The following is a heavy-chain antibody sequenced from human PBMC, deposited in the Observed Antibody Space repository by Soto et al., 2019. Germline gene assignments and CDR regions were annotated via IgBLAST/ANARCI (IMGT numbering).Heavy chain of an antibody. CDR2: MYNTGST. CDR1: GGSISGYY. V-gene: IGHV4-59*01. Sequence: SETLSLTCTVSGGSISGYYWSWIRQPPGKGLEWIGYMYNTGSTVYNPSFKSRVTISVDTSKNQFSLKLNSVTAADTAVYYCARDLRGYCGTDCYPLDARGQGTTVT. J-gene: IGHJ6*02. CDR3: ARDLRGYCGTDCYPLDA. D-gene: IGHD2-21*02.